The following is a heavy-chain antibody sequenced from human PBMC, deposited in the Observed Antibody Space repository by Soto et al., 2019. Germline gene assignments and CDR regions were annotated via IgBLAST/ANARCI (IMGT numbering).Heavy chain of an antibody. CDR2: IYHSGGT. Sequence: KPSETLSLTCTVSGDSIGTYYWNWIRQPPGRGLEWIGYIYHSGGTNYNPSLKSRVTISVDTSKNQFSLKLSSVTAADTAVYYCARVPDRWGQGTLVTVSS. D-gene: IGHD2-2*01. CDR1: GDSIGTYY. V-gene: IGHV4-59*12. J-gene: IGHJ5*02. CDR3: ARVPDR.